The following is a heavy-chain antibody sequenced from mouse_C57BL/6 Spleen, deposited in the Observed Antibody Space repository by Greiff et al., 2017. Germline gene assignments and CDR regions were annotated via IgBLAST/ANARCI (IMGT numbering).Heavy chain of an antibody. D-gene: IGHD3-2*02. V-gene: IGHV5-17*01. CDR3: ARNSGSPFDY. CDR2: ISSGSSTI. CDR1: GFTFSDYG. Sequence: EVHLVESGGGLVKPGGSLKLSCAASGFTFSDYGMHWVRQAPEKGLEWVAYISSGSSTIYYADTVKGRFTISRDNAKNTLFLQMTSLRSEDTAMYYCARNSGSPFDYWGQGTTLTVSS. J-gene: IGHJ2*01.